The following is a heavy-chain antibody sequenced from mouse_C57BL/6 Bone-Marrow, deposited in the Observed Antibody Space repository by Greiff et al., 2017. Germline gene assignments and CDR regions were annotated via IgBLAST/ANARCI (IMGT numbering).Heavy chain of an antibody. V-gene: IGHV5-6*01. CDR2: ISSGGSYT. D-gene: IGHD3-2*02. Sequence: EVMLVESGGDLVKPGGSLKLSCAASGFTFSSYGMSWFRQTPDKRLEWVATISSGGSYTYYPDSVKGRFTISRDNAKNTLYLQMSSLKSEDTAMYYCARHGQLTYYAMDYWGQGTSVTVSS. CDR3: ARHGQLTYYAMDY. CDR1: GFTFSSYG. J-gene: IGHJ4*01.